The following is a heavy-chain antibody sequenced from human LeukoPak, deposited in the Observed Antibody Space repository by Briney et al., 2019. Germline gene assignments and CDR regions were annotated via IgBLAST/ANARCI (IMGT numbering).Heavy chain of an antibody. D-gene: IGHD4-17*01. CDR2: ISDSGGT. J-gene: IGHJ2*01. CDR3: ARMAYGDPHFYWYFDL. Sequence: SDTLSLTCTVSGGSIRSYYWSWIRQAPGQELDWMGYISDSGGTNYNPSLKSRVTISEDTSKTQISLKLSSVTAADTAVYHCARMAYGDPHFYWYFDLWGRGTLVTVSS. CDR1: GGSIRSYY. V-gene: IGHV4-59*07.